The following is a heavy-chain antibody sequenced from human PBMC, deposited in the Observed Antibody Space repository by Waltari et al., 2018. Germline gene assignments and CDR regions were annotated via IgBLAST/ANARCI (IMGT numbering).Heavy chain of an antibody. CDR2: INHSGLT. CDR1: GYSISSGYY. J-gene: IGHJ6*02. V-gene: IGHV4-38-2*01. D-gene: IGHD2-15*01. Sequence: QVQLQESGPRLVTPSETLSLNCAVSGYSISSGYYWDWIRQPPGKGLEWMGTINHSGLTYYNPSLKSRVTISVDTSKNHFSLEMSSVTAADTAVYYCARSGGSSLLGMDVWGQGTTVTVSS. CDR3: ARSGGSSLLGMDV.